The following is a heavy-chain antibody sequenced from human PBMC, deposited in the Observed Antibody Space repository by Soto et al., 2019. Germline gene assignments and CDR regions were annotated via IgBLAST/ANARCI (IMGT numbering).Heavy chain of an antibody. V-gene: IGHV1-8*01. CDR2: MNPNSGNT. J-gene: IGHJ4*02. CDR3: ARESARQQLAYYFDY. Sequence: ASVKVSCKGSGYTFTSYHINWVRQATGQGLEWMGWMNPNSGNTGYAQTLQGRVTMTWDTSISTAYMELSSLRSEDTAVYYCARESARQQLAYYFDYWGQGTLVTVSS. D-gene: IGHD6-13*01. CDR1: GYTFTSYH.